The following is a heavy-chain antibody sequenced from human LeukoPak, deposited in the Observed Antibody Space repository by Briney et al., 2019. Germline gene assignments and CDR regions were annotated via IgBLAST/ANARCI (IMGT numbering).Heavy chain of an antibody. CDR2: IKQDGSEK. J-gene: IGHJ5*02. CDR3: ARHPDHWFDP. V-gene: IGHV3-7*01. CDR1: GFTFSSYW. Sequence: GGSLRLSCAASGFTFSSYWMTRVREAPGKGLEWVANIKQDGSEKRYVDSVKGRFTISRDNAKNSLYLQMNSLRAEDTAVYYCARHPDHWFDPWGQGTLVTVSS.